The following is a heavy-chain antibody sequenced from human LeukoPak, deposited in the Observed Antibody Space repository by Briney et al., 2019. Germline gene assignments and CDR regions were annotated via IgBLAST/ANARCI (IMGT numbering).Heavy chain of an antibody. D-gene: IGHD2-8*02. CDR2: IDSSGSSI. V-gene: IGHV3-48*03. Sequence: PGGSLRLSCAASGFTFSSYEMNWVRQAPGKGLEWVSYIDSSGSSIHYADSVKGRFTISRDNAKNSLYLQMNSLRAEDTAVYYCARNTGTSYSTYWDYWGQGTLVTVSS. CDR3: ARNTGTSYSTYWDY. J-gene: IGHJ4*02. CDR1: GFTFSSYE.